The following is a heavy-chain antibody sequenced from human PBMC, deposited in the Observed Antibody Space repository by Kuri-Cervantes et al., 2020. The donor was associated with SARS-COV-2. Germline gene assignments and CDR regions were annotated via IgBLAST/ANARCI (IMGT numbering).Heavy chain of an antibody. CDR2: ISYDGANK. V-gene: IGHV3-30*18. Sequence: GGSLRLSCAASGFTFSSYGMHWVRQAPGMGLEWVALISYDGANKNYADSVKGRFTISRDTSNNTLYLQMVSLRPEDTAIYYCAKDYYDFLWAYYGMDVWGQGTTVTVSS. CDR3: AKDYYDFLWAYYGMDV. D-gene: IGHD3-3*01. J-gene: IGHJ6*02. CDR1: GFTFSSYG.